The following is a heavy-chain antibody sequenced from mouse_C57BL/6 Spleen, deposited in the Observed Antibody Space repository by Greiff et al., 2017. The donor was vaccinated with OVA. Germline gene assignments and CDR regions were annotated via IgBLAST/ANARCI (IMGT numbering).Heavy chain of an antibody. Sequence: VQLQQSGPGLVKPSQSLSLTCSVPGYSITSGYYWNWIRQFPGNKLEWMGYISYDGSNNYNPSLKNRISITRDTSKNQFFLKLNSVTTEDTATYYCARDDYGFDYWGQGTTLTVSS. J-gene: IGHJ2*01. CDR1: GYSITSGYY. CDR2: ISYDGSN. D-gene: IGHD2-4*01. CDR3: ARDDYGFDY. V-gene: IGHV3-6*01.